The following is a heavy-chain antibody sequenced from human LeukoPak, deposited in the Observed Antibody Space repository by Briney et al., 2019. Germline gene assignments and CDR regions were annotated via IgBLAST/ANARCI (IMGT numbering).Heavy chain of an antibody. V-gene: IGHV1-3*01. J-gene: IGHJ6*02. CDR3: ARVRDPTYYDILTGLMDV. D-gene: IGHD3-9*01. CDR1: GYTFTSYG. Sequence: ASVKVSCKASGYTFTSYGISWVRQAPGQRLEWMGWINAGNGNTKYSQKFQGRVTITRDTSASTAYMELSSLRSEDTAVYYCARVRDPTYYDILTGLMDVWGQGTTVTVSS. CDR2: INAGNGNT.